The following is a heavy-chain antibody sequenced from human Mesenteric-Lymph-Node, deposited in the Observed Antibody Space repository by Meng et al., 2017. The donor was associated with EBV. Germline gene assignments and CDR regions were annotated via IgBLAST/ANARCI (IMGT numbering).Heavy chain of an antibody. CDR3: AGHYDYISP. CDR2: ISDSGSTV. Sequence: QVRLLESVVGLVKAGGSLRLSCAASGFTFSDYYMSCIRQAPGKGLEWISYISDSGSTVYYADSVKGRFTISRDNARDTLYLQMNSLRAEDTAVYYCAGHYDYISPWGQGTLVTVSS. J-gene: IGHJ4*02. D-gene: IGHD3-16*01. V-gene: IGHV3-11*01. CDR1: GFTFSDYY.